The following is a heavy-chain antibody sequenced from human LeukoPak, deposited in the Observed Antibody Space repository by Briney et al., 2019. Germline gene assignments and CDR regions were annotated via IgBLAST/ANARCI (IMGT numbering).Heavy chain of an antibody. D-gene: IGHD5-12*01. V-gene: IGHV3-30-3*01. Sequence: GGSLRLSCVVSGLTVSTSYMTWVRQAPGKGLEWVSVVSNDGSNQDYTDSVKGRFTISRDNSKNTLYLQMNSLRAEDTAVYYCARDQGYDVTEAPDYWGQGTLVTVSS. CDR1: GLTVSTSY. CDR2: VSNDGSNQ. CDR3: ARDQGYDVTEAPDY. J-gene: IGHJ4*02.